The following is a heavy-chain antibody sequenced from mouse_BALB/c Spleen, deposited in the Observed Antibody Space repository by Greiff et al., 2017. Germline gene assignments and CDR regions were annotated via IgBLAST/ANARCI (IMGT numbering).Heavy chain of an antibody. D-gene: IGHD2-1*01. CDR1: GYTFTDYN. J-gene: IGHJ4*01. Sequence: EVQLQQSGPELVKPGASVKIPCKASGYTFTDYNMDWVKQSHGKSLEWIGDINPNNGGTIYNQKFKGKATLTVDKSSSTAYMELRSLTSEDTAVYYCARDGNYLYYAMDYGGQGTSVTVSS. V-gene: IGHV1-18*01. CDR3: ARDGNYLYYAMDY. CDR2: INPNNGGT.